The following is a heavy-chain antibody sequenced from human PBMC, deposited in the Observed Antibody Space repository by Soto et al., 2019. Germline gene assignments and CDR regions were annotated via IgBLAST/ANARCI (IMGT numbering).Heavy chain of an antibody. Sequence: EVQLVESGGGLVQPGGSLSFACAASGFTFSNYWMHWVRQAPGKGLVWVSRINSDGTRTNYADSVKGRFTISRDNAENTLYLQMNSLTAEDTAVYYCARVAVGYYYMDVWGKGTTVTVSS. CDR1: GFTFSNYW. CDR3: ARVAVGYYYMDV. CDR2: INSDGTRT. J-gene: IGHJ6*03. V-gene: IGHV3-74*01.